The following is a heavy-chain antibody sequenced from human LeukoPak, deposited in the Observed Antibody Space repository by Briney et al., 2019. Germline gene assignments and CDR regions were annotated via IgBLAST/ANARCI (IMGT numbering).Heavy chain of an antibody. J-gene: IGHJ4*02. D-gene: IGHD3-3*01. V-gene: IGHV3-23*01. CDR3: ARAGPRVVSGKRGDADY. Sequence: PGGSLRLSCAASGFTFSSYAMSWVRQAPGKGLEWVSAISGSGGSTYYADSVKGRFTISRDNSKNSLYLQMNSLRAEDTAVYYCARAGPRVVSGKRGDADYWGQGTLVTVSS. CDR2: ISGSGGST. CDR1: GFTFSSYA.